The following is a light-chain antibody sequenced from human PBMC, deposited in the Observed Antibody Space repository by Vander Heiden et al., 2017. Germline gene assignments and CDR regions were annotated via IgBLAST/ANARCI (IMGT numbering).Light chain of an antibody. CDR2: VAS. CDR1: QSRLHSNGYNY. CDR3: MQALQTPPT. J-gene: IGKJ1*01. V-gene: IGKV2-28*01. Sequence: DIVMTQSPLSLPVTPGEPASTSCRSSQSRLHSNGYNYLDWYLQKPEQPPQLMIYVASNRASGVPDRFSGSGSGTDFTLKSSRVEAEDVGIYYCMQALQTPPTFGQGTKVEIK.